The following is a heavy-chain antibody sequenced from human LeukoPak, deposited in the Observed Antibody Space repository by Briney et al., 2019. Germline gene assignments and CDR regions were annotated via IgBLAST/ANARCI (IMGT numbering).Heavy chain of an antibody. CDR1: GYTFIGYY. Sequence: ASVKVSCKASGYTFIGYYMHWVRQAPGQGLEWMGIINPSGGSTTYAQKFQGRVTMTRDTSTSTVYMELSSLRSEDTAVYYCARPPMAGTKYFQYWGQGTLVTVFS. CDR2: INPSGGST. J-gene: IGHJ1*01. D-gene: IGHD6-19*01. CDR3: ARPPMAGTKYFQY. V-gene: IGHV1-46*01.